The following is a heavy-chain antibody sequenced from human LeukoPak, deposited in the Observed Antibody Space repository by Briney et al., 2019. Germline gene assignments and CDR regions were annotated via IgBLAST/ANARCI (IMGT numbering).Heavy chain of an antibody. CDR2: IKTDGSYT. D-gene: IGHD3-10*02. CDR3: ASSTSMLRGDY. J-gene: IGHJ4*02. Sequence: GGSLRLSCAASGFTFTNYWMHWVRQAPGEGLVWVSRIKTDGSYTSYADSVKGRFTISRDNAKNTLYLQMNSLRAEDTAVYYCASSTSMLRGDYWGQGTLVTVSS. V-gene: IGHV3-74*01. CDR1: GFTFTNYW.